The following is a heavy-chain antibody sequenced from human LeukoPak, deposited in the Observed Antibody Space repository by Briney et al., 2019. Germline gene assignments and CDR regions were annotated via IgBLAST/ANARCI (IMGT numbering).Heavy chain of an antibody. J-gene: IGHJ4*02. D-gene: IGHD2-15*01. CDR3: AKNNGDSCYSTLDY. Sequence: RTGGSLRLSCAASGFTFSSYAMSWVRLAPGKGLEWVSGVSGRGDITYYADSVKGRFTISRDTSKNTVYLQVNSLRAEDTAVYYCAKNNGDSCYSTLDYWGLGTLVTVSS. V-gene: IGHV3-23*01. CDR1: GFTFSSYA. CDR2: VSGRGDIT.